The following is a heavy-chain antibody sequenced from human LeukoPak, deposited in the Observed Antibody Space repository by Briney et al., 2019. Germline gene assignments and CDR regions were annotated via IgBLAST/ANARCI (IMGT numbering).Heavy chain of an antibody. CDR2: INSDGGST. J-gene: IGHJ4*02. CDR3: AIPGRGSNFDY. Sequence: PGGSLRLSCAASGFTFSTYWMHWVRQAPGKGLVWVSRINSDGGSTSYADSVKGRFTISRDNAKNTLYLQMNSLRAEDTAVYYCAIPGRGSNFDYWGQGTLVTVSS. D-gene: IGHD3-10*01. CDR1: GFTFSTYW. V-gene: IGHV3-74*01.